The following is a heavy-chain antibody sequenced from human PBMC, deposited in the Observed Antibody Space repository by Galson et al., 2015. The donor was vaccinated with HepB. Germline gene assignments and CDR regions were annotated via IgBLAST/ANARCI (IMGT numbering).Heavy chain of an antibody. CDR3: AQRRNKSNPTDHH. V-gene: IGHV3-11*01. CDR2: IDSIGFTT. CDR1: GFTFSDYY. J-gene: IGHJ5*02. D-gene: IGHD2/OR15-2a*01. Sequence: SLRLSCAASGFTFSDYYMSWLRQAPGKGLEWVAHIDSIGFTTYYADSVRGRFTLSRDNANSSLYLEMASLRVDDTAVYFCAQRRNKSNPTDHHWGRGTRDTVSA.